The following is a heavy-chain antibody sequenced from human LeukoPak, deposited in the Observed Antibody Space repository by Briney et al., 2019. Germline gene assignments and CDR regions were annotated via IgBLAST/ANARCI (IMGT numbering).Heavy chain of an antibody. CDR2: VYYSGNT. CDR1: GGSISSGNYY. D-gene: IGHD2-2*02. V-gene: IGHV4-39*07. CDR3: AREVDCSSTGCYTGWFDP. Sequence: SETLSLTCTVSGGSISSGNYYWGWIRQPPGKGLEWLGSVYYSGNTYYNPSLKSRVTISVDTSKNQFSLKLSSVTAADTAVYYCAREVDCSSTGCYTGWFDPWGQGTLVTVSS. J-gene: IGHJ5*02.